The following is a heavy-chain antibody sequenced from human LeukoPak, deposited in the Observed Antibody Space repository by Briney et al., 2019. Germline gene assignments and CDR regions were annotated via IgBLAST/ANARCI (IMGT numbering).Heavy chain of an antibody. CDR3: APAGIVATPEGY. V-gene: IGHV3-23*01. CDR2: ITGSGGNT. D-gene: IGHD5-12*01. CDR1: GFTFSSYA. J-gene: IGHJ4*02. Sequence: GGSLRLSCAASGFTFSSYAMSWVRQAPGKGLEWVTVITGSGGNTYYADSVKGRFTISRDNSKNTLYLQMNSLRAEDTAVYYCAPAGIVATPEGYWGQGTLVTVSS.